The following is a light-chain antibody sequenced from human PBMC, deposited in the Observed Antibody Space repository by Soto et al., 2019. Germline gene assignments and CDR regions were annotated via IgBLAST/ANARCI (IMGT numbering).Light chain of an antibody. CDR1: SSDDGGYNY. CDR3: SSYTSSSTLV. Sequence: QSALTQPASVSGSPGQSITISCTGTSSDDGGYNYVSWYQQHPGKAPKLMIYDVSNRPSGVSNRFSGSKSGNTASLTISGLQAEDEADYYCSSYTSSSTLVFGGGTKRTVL. CDR2: DVS. V-gene: IGLV2-14*01. J-gene: IGLJ2*01.